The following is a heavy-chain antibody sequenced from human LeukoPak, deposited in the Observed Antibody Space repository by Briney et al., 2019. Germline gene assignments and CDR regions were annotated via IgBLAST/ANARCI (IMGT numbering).Heavy chain of an antibody. D-gene: IGHD1-26*01. CDR2: VSHTGTT. Sequence: PSETPSLTCSVSGASINGYYWSWIRQTPGQGLEWIGYVSHTGTTTNNPSLKSRVTITVDTSKSQFSLKMTSVTAADTAVYYCARDRSGSYYTFDIWGPGTMVTV. V-gene: IGHV4-59*01. CDR1: GASINGYY. J-gene: IGHJ3*02. CDR3: ARDRSGSYYTFDI.